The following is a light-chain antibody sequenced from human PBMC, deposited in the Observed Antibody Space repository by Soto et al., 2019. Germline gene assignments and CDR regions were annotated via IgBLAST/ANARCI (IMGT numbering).Light chain of an antibody. V-gene: IGLV3-21*04. Sequence: SYELTQPPSVSVAPGKTARITCGGNNIGSKSVHWYQQKPGQAPVLVIYYDSDRPSGIPERFSGSNSGNTATLTISRVEAGDEADYYCQVCDSSSDHNVFGSGTQLTVL. CDR3: QVCDSSSDHNV. CDR1: NIGSKS. J-gene: IGLJ6*01. CDR2: YDS.